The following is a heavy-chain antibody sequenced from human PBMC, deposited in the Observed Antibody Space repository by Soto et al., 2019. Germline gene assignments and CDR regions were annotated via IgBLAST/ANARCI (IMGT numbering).Heavy chain of an antibody. J-gene: IGHJ6*02. CDR2: IKTKIEGETT. CDR1: GFSISSAW. D-gene: IGHD2-15*01. V-gene: IGHV3-15*07. CDR3: TTGSVEGV. Sequence: QLVESGGGLVRPGGSLRLSCSASGFSISSAWMNLVRQAPGKGLEWVGRIKTKIEGETTHYAAPVNGRFTVSRDDSKNMLYLQMNSLKADDTALYYCTTGSVEGVWGQGTTVTVSS.